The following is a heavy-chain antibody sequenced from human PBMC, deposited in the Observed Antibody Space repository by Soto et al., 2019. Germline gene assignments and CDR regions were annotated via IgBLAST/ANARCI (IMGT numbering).Heavy chain of an antibody. CDR1: GGSFSGYY. CDR3: ARGLSFYGQPLGRWFDP. D-gene: IGHD3-10*01. Sequence: QVQLQQWGAGLLKPSETLSLTCAVYGGSFSGYYWSWIRQPPGKGLEWIGEINHSGSTNYNPSLKSRVTISVDTSKNQFSLKLSSVTAADTAVYYCARGLSFYGQPLGRWFDPWGQGTLVTVSS. J-gene: IGHJ5*02. V-gene: IGHV4-34*01. CDR2: INHSGST.